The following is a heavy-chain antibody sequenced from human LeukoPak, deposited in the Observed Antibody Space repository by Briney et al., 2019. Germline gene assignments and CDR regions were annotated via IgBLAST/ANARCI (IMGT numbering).Heavy chain of an antibody. CDR2: IYPGDSDT. D-gene: IGHD2-2*01. V-gene: IGHV5-51*01. CDR1: GYSFASYW. Sequence: KLGESLKISCKGSGYSFASYWIGWVRQMPGKGLEWMGIIYPGDSDTRYSPSFQGQVTISADKSISTAYLQWSSLKASDTAMYYCARGVRGYCSSTSCYPADYWGQGTLVTVSS. J-gene: IGHJ4*02. CDR3: ARGVRGYCSSTSCYPADY.